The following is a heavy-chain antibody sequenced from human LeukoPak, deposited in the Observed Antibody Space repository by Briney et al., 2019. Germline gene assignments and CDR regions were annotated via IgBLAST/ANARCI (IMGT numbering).Heavy chain of an antibody. CDR2: IKRDGSDK. J-gene: IGHJ4*02. Sequence: PGGSLRLSYAASGFTFRNHWMSWVRQAPGTGLEWVANIKRDGSDKYYVDSVKGRFTISRDNAQNSLFLQMNSLRAEDTAVYYCASSLYGSGSYYNFDYWGQGTLVTVSS. CDR1: GFTFRNHW. CDR3: ASSLYGSGSYYNFDY. D-gene: IGHD3-10*01. V-gene: IGHV3-7*01.